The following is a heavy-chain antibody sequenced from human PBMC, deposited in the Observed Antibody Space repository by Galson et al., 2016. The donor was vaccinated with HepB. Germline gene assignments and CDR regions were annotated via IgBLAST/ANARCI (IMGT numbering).Heavy chain of an antibody. CDR1: GFPSSSHA. CDR2: ISGNGDLT. V-gene: IGHV3-23*01. D-gene: IGHD2-21*01. Sequence: SLRLSCAASGFPSSSHAMNWVRQAPGGGLEWVSVISGNGDLTKYADSVRGRFTISRDNSKDTLFLQMNSLRVEDTGVFYCARGLAAVAYYGMDVWGQGTLVTVSS. CDR3: ARGLAAVAYYGMDV. J-gene: IGHJ6*02.